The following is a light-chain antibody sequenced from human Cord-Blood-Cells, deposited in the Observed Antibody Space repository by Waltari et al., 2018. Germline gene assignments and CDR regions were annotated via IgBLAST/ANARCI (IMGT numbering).Light chain of an antibody. CDR3: CSYAGSSTYV. Sequence: QSALTQPASVSGSPGQSITISCTGTRRDVGSFNLVPWYQQHPGKDPKLMIYEGSKRPSGVSNRFSGSKSGNTASLTISGLQAEDEADYYCCSYAGSSTYVFGTGTKVTVL. J-gene: IGLJ1*01. CDR1: RRDVGSFNL. V-gene: IGLV2-23*01. CDR2: EGS.